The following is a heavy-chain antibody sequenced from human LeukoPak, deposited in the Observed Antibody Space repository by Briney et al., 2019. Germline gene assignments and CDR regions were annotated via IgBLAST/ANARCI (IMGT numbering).Heavy chain of an antibody. J-gene: IGHJ4*02. V-gene: IGHV1-2*02. CDR2: INPNSGGT. CDR1: GYTFTGYY. D-gene: IGHD3-10*01. CDR3: ARERFSGSGSYLDY. Sequence: VASVKVSCKASGYTFTGYYMHWVRQAPGQGLEWMGWINPNSGGTNYAQKFQGRVTMTRDTSISTAYMELSRQRSDDTAVYYCARERFSGSGSYLDYWGQGTLVTVSS.